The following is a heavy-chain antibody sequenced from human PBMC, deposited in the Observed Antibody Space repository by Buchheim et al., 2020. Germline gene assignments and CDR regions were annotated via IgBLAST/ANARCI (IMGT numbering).Heavy chain of an antibody. V-gene: IGHV2-70*04. Sequence: QVTLKESGPALVKPTQTLTLTCTFSGFSLSTSGMRVTWIRQPPGNALEWLARIDWDGDKFYNTSLKTRLAISKVTSKNQVVLTMTNMDPVDTATYYCARSITECSGGTCYPYFDYWGQGTL. CDR3: ARSITECSGGTCYPYFDY. J-gene: IGHJ4*02. CDR1: GFSLSTSGMR. CDR2: IDWDGDK. D-gene: IGHD2-15*01.